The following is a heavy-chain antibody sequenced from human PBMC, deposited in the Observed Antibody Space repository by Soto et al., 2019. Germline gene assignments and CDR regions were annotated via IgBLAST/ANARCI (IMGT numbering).Heavy chain of an antibody. CDR3: ARLVDDYSLSDGMDV. CDR2: IFPGDSDT. D-gene: IGHD4-4*01. J-gene: IGHJ6*02. CDR1: GYTFTSYA. V-gene: IGHV5-51*01. Sequence: RASVKVSCKASGYTFTSYAMHWVRQKPGKGLEWMGTIFPGDSDTRYSPSFQGQVTISADKSISTAYLQWSSLKASDTAMYYCARLVDDYSLSDGMDVWGQGTTVTVSS.